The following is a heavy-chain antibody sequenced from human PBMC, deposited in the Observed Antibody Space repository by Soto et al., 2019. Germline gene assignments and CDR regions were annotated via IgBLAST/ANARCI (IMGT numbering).Heavy chain of an antibody. J-gene: IGHJ4*02. CDR1: GFTFSNAW. D-gene: IGHD3-16*01. V-gene: IGHV3-15*01. Sequence: EVQLVESGGDLVKPGGSLRLSCAASGFTFSNAWMTWVRQGPGKGLEWVGRIKSNTAGGTPEYAAPVKGRFTISRDDSKNTLYLQMNSLKTEDTAVYYCPSGGGTFGGSNRDYWGQGTLVTVSS. CDR3: PSGGGTFGGSNRDY. CDR2: IKSNTAGGTP.